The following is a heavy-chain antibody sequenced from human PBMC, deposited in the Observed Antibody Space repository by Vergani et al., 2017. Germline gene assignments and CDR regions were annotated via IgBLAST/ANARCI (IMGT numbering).Heavy chain of an antibody. CDR2: INHSGST. CDR1: GGSISSSSYY. V-gene: IGHV4-39*07. D-gene: IGHD3-3*01. Sequence: QLQLQESGPGLVKPSETLSLTCTVSGGSISSSSYYWSWIRQPPGKGLEWIGEINHSGSTNYNPSLKSRVTISVDTSKNQFSLKLSSVTAADTAVYYCARGSRGRWSGYYYYYYGMDVWGQGTTVTVSS. CDR3: ARGSRGRWSGYYYYYYGMDV. J-gene: IGHJ6*02.